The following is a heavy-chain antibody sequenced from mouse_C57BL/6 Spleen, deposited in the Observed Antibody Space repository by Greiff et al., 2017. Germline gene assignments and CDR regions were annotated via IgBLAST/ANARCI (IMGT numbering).Heavy chain of an antibody. D-gene: IGHD2-1*01. CDR1: GFNIKDYY. V-gene: IGHV14-2*01. CDR3: ARGYYGNYGVPQ. CDR2: IDPEDGET. J-gene: IGHJ2*01. Sequence: EVKVVESGAELVKPGASVKLSCTASGFNIKDYYMHWVKQRTEQGLEWIGRIDPEDGETKYAPKFQGKATITADTSSNTAYLQLSSLTSEDTAVYYCARGYYGNYGVPQWGQGTTLTVSS.